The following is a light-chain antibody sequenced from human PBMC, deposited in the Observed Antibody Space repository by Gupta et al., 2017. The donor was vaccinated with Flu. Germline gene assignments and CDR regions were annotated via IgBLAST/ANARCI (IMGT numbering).Light chain of an antibody. Sequence: NFMLTQPHSVSESPGNTVTISCTRHSGSIANNYVQWYQQPPSSAPTTVIYENYQRPSGVPARFSGSIDCAANSASLTTSGLEAEDEADDYCPYSDAGNPWVCGGGTKL. V-gene: IGLV6-57*03. CDR1: SGSIANNY. CDR2: ENY. J-gene: IGLJ3*02. CDR3: PYSDAGNPWV.